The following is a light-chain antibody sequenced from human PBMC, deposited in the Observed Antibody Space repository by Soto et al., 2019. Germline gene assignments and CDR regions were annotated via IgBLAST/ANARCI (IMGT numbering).Light chain of an antibody. CDR3: QQYHDFPYT. Sequence: AIWMTQSPYLLSASTGDRVTITCRMSQGISSSLAWYQQKPGKAPELLIYGASILQGWVPSRFTGSGSGTEFTLTINSLQSEDFATYYCQQYHDFPYTFGQGTKLDIK. V-gene: IGKV1D-8*02. CDR2: GAS. CDR1: QGISSS. J-gene: IGKJ2*01.